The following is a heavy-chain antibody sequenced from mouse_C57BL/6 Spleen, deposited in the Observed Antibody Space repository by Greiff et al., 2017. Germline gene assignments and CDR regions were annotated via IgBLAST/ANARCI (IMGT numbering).Heavy chain of an antibody. D-gene: IGHD2-2*01. CDR1: GFTFSSYG. Sequence: VQLKESGGDLVKPGGSLKLSCAASGFTFSSYGMSWVRQTPDKRLEWVATISSGGSYTYYPDSVKGRFTISRDNATNTLYLQMSSLKSEDTAMYYCARLGVTTKDFDYWGQGTTLTVSS. V-gene: IGHV5-6*01. J-gene: IGHJ2*01. CDR3: ARLGVTTKDFDY. CDR2: ISSGGSYT.